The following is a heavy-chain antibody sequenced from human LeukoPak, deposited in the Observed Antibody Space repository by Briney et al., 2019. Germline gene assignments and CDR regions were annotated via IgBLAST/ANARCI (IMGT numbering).Heavy chain of an antibody. D-gene: IGHD3-10*01. V-gene: IGHV3-7*01. J-gene: IGHJ4*02. Sequence: GGSLRLSCAASGFTFSSYWMSWVRQAPGKGLEWVANIKQDGSEKYYVDSVKGRFTISRDNAKNSLYLQMNSLRPEDTAVYYCARDLYGSGSYYHVWGQGTLVTVSS. CDR3: ARDLYGSGSYYHV. CDR1: GFTFSSYW. CDR2: IKQDGSEK.